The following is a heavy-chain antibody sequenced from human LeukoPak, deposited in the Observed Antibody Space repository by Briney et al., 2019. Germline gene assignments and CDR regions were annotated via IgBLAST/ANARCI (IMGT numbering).Heavy chain of an antibody. Sequence: PSETLSLTCTVSDDSITMYYWAWIRQPPGKGLEWIGYVDHTGSTKFNPSLNGRVSISRDTSNNFFSLRLRSVTAADTAVYFCARGRVSSSTWYSTYYYFFYMDFWGKGTTVTVSS. J-gene: IGHJ6*03. CDR1: DDSITMYY. V-gene: IGHV4-59*01. CDR3: ARGRVSSSTWYSTYYYFFYMDF. CDR2: VDHTGST. D-gene: IGHD4-11*01.